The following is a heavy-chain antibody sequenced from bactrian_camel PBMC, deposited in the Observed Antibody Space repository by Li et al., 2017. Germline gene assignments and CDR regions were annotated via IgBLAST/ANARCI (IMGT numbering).Heavy chain of an antibody. D-gene: IGHD2*01. V-gene: IGHV3S5*01. CDR2: INRDGSAT. Sequence: HVQLVESGGGLVQPGGSLRLSCAASGLTFSNYYTNWVRQAPGRGLEWVSGINRDGSATDYAGSVKGRFTMFRDNVKNTVFLEMNSLKIEDTAVYYCAAEHCGGNAPHEYNYFGQGTQVTVS. CDR3: AAEHCGGNAPHEYNY. J-gene: IGHJ4*01. CDR1: GLTFSNYY.